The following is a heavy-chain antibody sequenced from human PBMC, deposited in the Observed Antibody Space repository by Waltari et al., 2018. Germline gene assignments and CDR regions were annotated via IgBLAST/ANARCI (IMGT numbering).Heavy chain of an antibody. CDR1: GFIFSNNN. Sequence: EVQLVESGGGLVKSGGSLSLSCAATGFIFSNNNMNWVRQAPRKGLEWVSSISSSSNYIYYAHSVKGRFTISRDNAKNSLYLQMNSLRGEDTAVYYCAKGFPTPYYFDYWGQGALVTVSS. CDR2: ISSSSNYI. CDR3: AKGFPTPYYFDY. V-gene: IGHV3-21*01. J-gene: IGHJ4*02.